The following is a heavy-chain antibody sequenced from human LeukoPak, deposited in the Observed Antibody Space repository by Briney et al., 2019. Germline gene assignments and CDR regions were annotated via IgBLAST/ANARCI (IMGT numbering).Heavy chain of an antibody. CDR3: AKRGSGSQRHFDY. V-gene: IGHV3-9*01. D-gene: IGHD1-26*01. CDR2: ISRNSDEV. J-gene: IGHJ4*02. Sequence: GGSLRLSCAASGFNFHDYAMHWVRQAPGKGLEWVSGISRNSDEVIYVDSVKGRFTVSRDNAKNSLFLQMNSLRPEDTALYYCAKRGSGSQRHFDYWGRGTLVTVSS. CDR1: GFNFHDYA.